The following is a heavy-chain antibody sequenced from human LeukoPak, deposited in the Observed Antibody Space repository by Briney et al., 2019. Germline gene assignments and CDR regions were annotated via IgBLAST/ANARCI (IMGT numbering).Heavy chain of an antibody. Sequence: PGGSLRLSGAASGFTFSSYAMSWVRQAPGKGLEWVSAISGSGGSTYYADSVKGRFTISRDNSKNTLYLQMNSLRAEDTAVYYCAKYRHIVVVTAIPIPPFDYWGQGTLVTVSS. D-gene: IGHD2-21*02. V-gene: IGHV3-23*01. CDR2: ISGSGGST. J-gene: IGHJ4*02. CDR3: AKYRHIVVVTAIPIPPFDY. CDR1: GFTFSSYA.